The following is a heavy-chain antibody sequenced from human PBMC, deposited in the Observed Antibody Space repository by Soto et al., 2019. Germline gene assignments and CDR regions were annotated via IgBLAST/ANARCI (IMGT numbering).Heavy chain of an antibody. V-gene: IGHV3-15*01. J-gene: IGHJ4*02. CDR1: GFMFSSAW. CDR2: IKSKTDGGAR. CDR3: VEGWNDF. Sequence: EVQLVESGGDLVEPGGSLRLSCVTSGFMFSSAWMSWVRQAPGKGLEWVGRIKSKTDGGARDYAATVNGRFSSSRDDSKSTLYLQMNSLRAENTALYYCVEGWNDFWGQGTLVTVSS. D-gene: IGHD1-1*01.